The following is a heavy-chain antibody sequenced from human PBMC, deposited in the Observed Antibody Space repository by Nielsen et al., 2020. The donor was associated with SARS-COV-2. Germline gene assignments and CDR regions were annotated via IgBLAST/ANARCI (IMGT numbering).Heavy chain of an antibody. CDR1: GFTFSSYA. CDR3: ARDFKYSSGWSDPWFDP. D-gene: IGHD6-19*01. CDR2: ISYDGSNK. Sequence: GGSLRLSCAASGFTFSSYAMHWVRQAPGKGLEWVAVISYDGSNKYYADSVKGRFTISRDNSKNTLYLQMNSLRAEDTAVYYCARDFKYSSGWSDPWFDPWGQGTLVTVSS. V-gene: IGHV3-30*04. J-gene: IGHJ5*02.